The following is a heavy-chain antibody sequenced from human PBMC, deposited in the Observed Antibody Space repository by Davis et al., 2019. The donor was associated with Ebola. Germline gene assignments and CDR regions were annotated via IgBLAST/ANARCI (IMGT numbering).Heavy chain of an antibody. CDR3: AKHQDFDFWRGIYIDV. Sequence: GESLKISCAASGFMFSDSYMSWVRQAPGKGLEWVSTLSGTGGGSTYYADSVKGRFTISRDNSKNTLYLQMNSLRAEDTAVYYCAKHQDFDFWRGIYIDVWGKGTTVTVSS. CDR1: GFMFSDSY. J-gene: IGHJ6*03. V-gene: IGHV3-23*01. CDR2: LSGTGGGST. D-gene: IGHD3-3*01.